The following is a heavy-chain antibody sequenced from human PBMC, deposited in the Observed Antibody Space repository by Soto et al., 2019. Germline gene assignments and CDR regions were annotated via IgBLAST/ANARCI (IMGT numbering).Heavy chain of an antibody. J-gene: IGHJ4*02. CDR3: ARARYSSSYYFDY. CDR2: ISYDGSNK. Sequence: PGGSLRLSCAASGFTFSSYAMHWVRQAPGKGLEWVAVISYDGSNKYYADSVKGRFTIPRDNSKNTLYLQMNSLRAEDTAVYYCARARYSSSYYFDYWGQGTLVTVSS. CDR1: GFTFSSYA. D-gene: IGHD6-13*01. V-gene: IGHV3-30-3*01.